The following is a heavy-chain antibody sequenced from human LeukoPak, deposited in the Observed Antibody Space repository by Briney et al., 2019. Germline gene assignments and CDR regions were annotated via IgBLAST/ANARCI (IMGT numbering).Heavy chain of an antibody. V-gene: IGHV3-30*02. CDR2: IRYDGSNK. J-gene: IGHJ6*03. Sequence: GGSLRLSCAASGFTFGSYGMHWVRQAPGKGLEWVAFIRYDGSNKYYADSVKGRFTISRDNSKNTLYLQMNSLRAEDTAVYYCAKIYGDAYYYYMDVWGKGTTVTVSS. CDR3: AKIYGDAYYYYMDV. CDR1: GFTFGSYG. D-gene: IGHD4-17*01.